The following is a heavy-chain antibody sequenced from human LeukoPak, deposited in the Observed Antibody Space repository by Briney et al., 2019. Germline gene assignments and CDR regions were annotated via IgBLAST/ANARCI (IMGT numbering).Heavy chain of an antibody. D-gene: IGHD3-16*01. V-gene: IGHV3-9*01. CDR2: ISWNSGSI. J-gene: IGHJ4*02. CDR3: AKDDDYVWGSYSDY. Sequence: GGSLRLSCAASGFTFDDYAMHWVRQAPGKGLEWVSGISWNSGSIGYADSVKGRFTISRDNAKNSLYLQMNSLRAEDTALYYCAKDDDYVWGSYSDYWGQGTLVTVSS. CDR1: GFTFDDYA.